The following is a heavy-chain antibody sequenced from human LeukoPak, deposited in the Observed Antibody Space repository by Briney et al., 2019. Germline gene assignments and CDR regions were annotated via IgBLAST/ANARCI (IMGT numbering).Heavy chain of an antibody. V-gene: IGHV3-21*01. CDR2: ISSSSSYI. CDR1: GFTFSSYE. Sequence: GGSLRLSCAASGFTFSSYEMNWVRQAPGKGLEWVSSISSSSSYIYYADSVKGRFTISRDNAKNSLYLQMNSLRAEDTAVYYCARKRGWLQPLGLDYWGQGTLVTVSS. CDR3: ARKRGWLQPLGLDY. D-gene: IGHD5-24*01. J-gene: IGHJ4*02.